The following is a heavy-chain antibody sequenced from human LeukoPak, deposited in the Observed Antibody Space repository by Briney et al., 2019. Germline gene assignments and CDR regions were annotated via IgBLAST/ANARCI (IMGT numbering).Heavy chain of an antibody. V-gene: IGHV1-2*02. CDR1: GYIFTGYY. Sequence: ASVKVSCKASGYIFTGYYLHWVRQAPGQRFEWMGWINPNTGGTNYEENFRGRVSLTRDTSITTAYMELSRLTYDDTAVYFCARDDKSSYNFDSWGQGTLVTVSS. J-gene: IGHJ4*02. CDR2: INPNTGGT. D-gene: IGHD5-24*01. CDR3: ARDDKSSYNFDS.